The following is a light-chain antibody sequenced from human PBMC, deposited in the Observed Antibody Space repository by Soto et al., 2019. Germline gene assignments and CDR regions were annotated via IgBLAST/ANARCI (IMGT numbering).Light chain of an antibody. Sequence: VLTQSPGTLSLSPGEGATLSCRASQRVASDLAWYLQKPGQPPRLLIYDASIRATGIPDRFSGSGSGADFTLTISRLEPEDFAVYYCQQYGSSRWTFGQGTKVDIK. J-gene: IGKJ1*01. CDR3: QQYGSSRWT. CDR2: DAS. CDR1: QRVASD. V-gene: IGKV3-20*01.